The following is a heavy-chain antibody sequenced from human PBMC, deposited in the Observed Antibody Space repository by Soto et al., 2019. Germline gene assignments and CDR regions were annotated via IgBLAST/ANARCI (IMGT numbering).Heavy chain of an antibody. V-gene: IGHV1-69*06. CDR1: GGTFSSYA. CDR2: IITIFGTA. J-gene: IGHJ5*02. Sequence: QVQLVQSGAEVTKPGSSVKVSCKASGGTFSSYAISWVRQAPGQGLEWMGGIITIFGTANYAQKFQGRVTITADKTTSTAYMELSSLRSEDTAVYYCARYYYGSGSPSGGFDPWGQGTLVTVSS. D-gene: IGHD3-10*01. CDR3: ARYYYGSGSPSGGFDP.